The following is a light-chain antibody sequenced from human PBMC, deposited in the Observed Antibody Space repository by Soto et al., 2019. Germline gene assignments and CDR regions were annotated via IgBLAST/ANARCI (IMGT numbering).Light chain of an antibody. Sequence: EIVLTQSPGTLSLSPGERATLSCRASQSVSSSYLAWYQQKPGQAPRLLIYGASSRATGIPDRFSGSGSGTDFTLTISRLEPEDFPVYYCQQYGSSQTFGGGTKVEIK. CDR2: GAS. CDR3: QQYGSSQT. CDR1: QSVSSSY. V-gene: IGKV3-20*01. J-gene: IGKJ4*01.